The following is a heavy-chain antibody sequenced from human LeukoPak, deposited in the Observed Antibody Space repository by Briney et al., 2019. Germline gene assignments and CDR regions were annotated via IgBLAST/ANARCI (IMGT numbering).Heavy chain of an antibody. CDR1: GFTFSSYA. J-gene: IGHJ4*02. V-gene: IGHV3-23*01. D-gene: IGHD2-15*01. CDR2: ITSSGGNT. Sequence: PGGSLRLSCAASGFTFSSYAMSWVRQAPGKGLEWVSAITSSGGNTYYADSVKGRFTISRDNSKNTLYLQMNSLRAEDTAIYYCAKELVVVAATPNYWGQGTLVTVSS. CDR3: AKELVVVAATPNY.